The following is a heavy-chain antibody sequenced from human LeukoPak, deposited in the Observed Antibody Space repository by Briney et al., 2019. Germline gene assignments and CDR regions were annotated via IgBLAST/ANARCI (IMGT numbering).Heavy chain of an antibody. V-gene: IGHV1-24*01. CDR3: ASLPHYGDYSFDY. CDR1: GYTLTELS. Sequence: GASVKVSCKVSGYTLTELSMHWVRQAPGKGLEWMGGFDPEDGETIYAQKFQGRVTVTEDTSTDTAYMELSSLRAEDTAVYYCASLPHYGDYSFDYWGQGTLVTVSS. CDR2: FDPEDGET. D-gene: IGHD4-17*01. J-gene: IGHJ4*02.